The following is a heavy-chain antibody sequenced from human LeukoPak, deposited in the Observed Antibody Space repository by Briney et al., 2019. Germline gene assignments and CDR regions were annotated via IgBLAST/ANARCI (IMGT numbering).Heavy chain of an antibody. CDR2: IRNKPHSYTT. D-gene: IGHD4-17*01. CDR3: TRVRHGDYFDP. V-gene: IGHV3-72*01. J-gene: IGHJ4*02. CDR1: GVTFSDAC. Sequence: GGSLRLSCAASGVTFSDACMDWVRQAPGKGRQWVGRIRNKPHSYTTDYAASVKGRFTISKDDSKNSLFLQMNSLKTEDTAVYYCTRVRHGDYFDPWGLGTLVTVSS.